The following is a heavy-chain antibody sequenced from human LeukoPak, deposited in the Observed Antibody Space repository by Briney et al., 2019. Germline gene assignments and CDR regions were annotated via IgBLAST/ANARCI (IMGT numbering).Heavy chain of an antibody. J-gene: IGHJ6*02. CDR3: ARGQDIVLMVYASPMGV. D-gene: IGHD2-8*01. CDR2: ISAYKGNT. CDR1: GYTFTSYG. Sequence: ASVKVSCKASGYTFTSYGISWVRQAPGQGLEWMGWISAYKGNTNYAQKLQGRVTMTTDTSTSTAYMELRSLRSDDTAVYYCARGQDIVLMVYASPMGVWGQGTTVTVSS. V-gene: IGHV1-18*01.